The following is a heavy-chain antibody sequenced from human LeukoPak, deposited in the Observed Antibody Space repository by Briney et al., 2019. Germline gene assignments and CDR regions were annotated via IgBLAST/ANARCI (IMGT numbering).Heavy chain of an antibody. D-gene: IGHD3-16*01. J-gene: IGHJ6*03. CDR2: INPSDGAT. CDR1: GYTFTMYY. V-gene: IGHV1-46*01. Sequence: ASVKVSCKASGYTFTMYYIHWVRQAPGQGLEWMGMINPSDGATTYAQRFQGRVTMTRDMSTTTVYLDLRSLRSEDTAVYFCARGQSGGLSGNLGGLFATYHTYYYMDVWGRGTTATVSS. CDR3: ARGQSGGLSGNLGGLFATYHTYYYMDV.